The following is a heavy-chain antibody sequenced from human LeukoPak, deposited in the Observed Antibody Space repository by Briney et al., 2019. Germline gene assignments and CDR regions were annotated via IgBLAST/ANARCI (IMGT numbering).Heavy chain of an antibody. CDR1: GGTFSSYG. J-gene: IGHJ4*02. D-gene: IGHD2-21*02. Sequence: ASVKVSCKASGGTFSSYGISWVRQAPGQGLEWMGGIIPIFGTANSAQKFQGRVTITADESTSTAYMELSSLRSEDTAAYYCYAFCGGDCYPNPFAYWGQGTLVTVSS. CDR2: IIPIFGTA. V-gene: IGHV1-69*13. CDR3: YAFCGGDCYPNPFAY.